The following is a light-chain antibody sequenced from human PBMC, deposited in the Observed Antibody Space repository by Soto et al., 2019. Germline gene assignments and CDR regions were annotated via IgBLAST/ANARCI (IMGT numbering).Light chain of an antibody. Sequence: DIQMTQSPSSLSASVGDRVTITCQASQDISNYLNWYQQKPGKAPKLLIYDASNLETGVPSRFIGSGSATDFSFTISSLQPEDIAAYYCQQYDNLPITFGQGTRLEIK. CDR3: QQYDNLPIT. CDR1: QDISNY. CDR2: DAS. V-gene: IGKV1-33*01. J-gene: IGKJ5*01.